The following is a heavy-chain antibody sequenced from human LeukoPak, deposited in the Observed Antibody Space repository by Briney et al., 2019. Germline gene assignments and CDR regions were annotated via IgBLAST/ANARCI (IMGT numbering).Heavy chain of an antibody. CDR2: ISGSGGST. CDR3: AKDGYDSSGYYTTPFDY. CDR1: GFTFSSYA. J-gene: IGHJ4*02. Sequence: TGGSLRLSCAVSGFTFSSYAMSWVRQAPRKGLEWVSAISGSGGSTYYADSVKGRFTISRDNSKNTLYLQMNSLRAEDTAVYYCAKDGYDSSGYYTTPFDYWGQGTLVTVSS. D-gene: IGHD3-22*01. V-gene: IGHV3-23*01.